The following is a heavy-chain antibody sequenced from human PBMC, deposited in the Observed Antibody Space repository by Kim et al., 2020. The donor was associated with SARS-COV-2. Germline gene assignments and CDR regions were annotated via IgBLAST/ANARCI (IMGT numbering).Heavy chain of an antibody. J-gene: IGHJ6*02. Sequence: GESLKISCKGSGYSFTSYWIGWVRQMPGKGLEWMGIIYPGDSDTRYSPSFQGQVTISADKSISTAYLQWSSLKASDTAMYYCARQGVPLSRWLQKVRYYGMDVWGQGTTVTVSS. V-gene: IGHV5-51*01. CDR1: GYSFTSYW. D-gene: IGHD5-12*01. CDR2: IYPGDSDT. CDR3: ARQGVPLSRWLQKVRYYGMDV.